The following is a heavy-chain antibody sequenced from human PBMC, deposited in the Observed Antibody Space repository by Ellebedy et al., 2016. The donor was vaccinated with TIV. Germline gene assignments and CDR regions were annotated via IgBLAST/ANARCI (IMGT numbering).Heavy chain of an antibody. D-gene: IGHD2-2*01. Sequence: GESLKISCEASGFAFSTTWMAWVRQSPQKGLEWVANINKDGSETYYLESVEGRFTISRDNAKRSIFLQMNSLRGEDTALYYCARGFMPDYWGQGTLITVSS. CDR1: GFAFSTTW. CDR2: INKDGSET. CDR3: ARGFMPDY. J-gene: IGHJ4*02. V-gene: IGHV3-7*03.